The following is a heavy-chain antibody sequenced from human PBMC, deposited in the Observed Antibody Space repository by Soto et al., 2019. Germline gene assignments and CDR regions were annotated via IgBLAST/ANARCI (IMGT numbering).Heavy chain of an antibody. V-gene: IGHV4-4*07. J-gene: IGHJ5*02. CDR3: ARGQRFSDWFDP. CDR2: IYSSGST. CDR1: GGAISTYY. D-gene: IGHD3-3*01. Sequence: QVHLQESGPGLVKPSETLSLTCTVSGGAISTYYWTWIRQPAGKGLEWIGRIYSSGSTKDNPSLQSRVTMSLDTSINQFSLRLTSVTAADTAVYYCARGQRFSDWFDPWGQGTLVTVSS.